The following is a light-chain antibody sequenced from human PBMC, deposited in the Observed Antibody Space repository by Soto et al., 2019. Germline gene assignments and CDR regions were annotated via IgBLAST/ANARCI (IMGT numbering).Light chain of an antibody. CDR3: QQYISSPLT. Sequence: EIVMTQSPGTLSLSPGEGATLSCRASRSVNSNYLAWYQQKPGQAPSLLTYGASSRATDVPDRFSASGSGTDFALTISRLEPEDVAVYYCQQYISSPLTLGGGTKVDI. V-gene: IGKV3-20*01. J-gene: IGKJ4*01. CDR1: RSVNSNY. CDR2: GAS.